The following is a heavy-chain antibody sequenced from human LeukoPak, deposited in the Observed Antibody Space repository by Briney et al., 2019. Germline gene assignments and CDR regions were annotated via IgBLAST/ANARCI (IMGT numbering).Heavy chain of an antibody. Sequence: SETLSLTCAVYGGSFSGYYWSWIRQPPGKGLEWVGEINYSGSTNYNPSLKSRVTISVDTSKNQFSLRLSPLTAADTAVYYCARLGANTAYYYRDVGGKGTTVIVSS. V-gene: IGHV4-34*01. D-gene: IGHD3-16*01. CDR2: INYSGST. CDR3: ARLGANTAYYYRDV. J-gene: IGHJ6*03. CDR1: GGSFSGYY.